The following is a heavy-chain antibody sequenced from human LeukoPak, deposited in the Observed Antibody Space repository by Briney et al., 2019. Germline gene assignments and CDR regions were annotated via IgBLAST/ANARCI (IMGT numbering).Heavy chain of an antibody. CDR2: IYYSGST. J-gene: IGHJ4*02. CDR1: GGSISSGNYY. D-gene: IGHD2-2*02. V-gene: IGHV4-39*01. Sequence: PSETLSLTCTVSGGSISSGNYYWGWIRQPPEKGLEWIGSIYYSGSTYYNPSLKSRGTISVDTSKNQFSLKLSSVTAADMAVYYCARSRKNDCTSTSCYTDYWGQGTLVTVSS. CDR3: ARSRKNDCTSTSCYTDY.